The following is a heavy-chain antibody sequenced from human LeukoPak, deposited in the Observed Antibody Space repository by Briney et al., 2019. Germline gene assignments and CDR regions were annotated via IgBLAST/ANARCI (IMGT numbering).Heavy chain of an antibody. V-gene: IGHV3-20*04. CDR1: GFTFDDYG. CDR2: INWNGGST. D-gene: IGHD3-10*01. Sequence: PGGSLRLSCAASGFTFDDYGMSWVRQAPGKGLEWVSGINWNGGSTGYADSVKGRFTISRDNAKNSLYLQMNSLRAEDTALYYCARVVHYYGSGSMIYWGQGTLVTVSS. J-gene: IGHJ4*02. CDR3: ARVVHYYGSGSMIY.